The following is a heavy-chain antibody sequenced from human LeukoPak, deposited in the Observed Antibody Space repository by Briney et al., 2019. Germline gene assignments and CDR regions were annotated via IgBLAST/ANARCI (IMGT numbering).Heavy chain of an antibody. Sequence: PGGSLRLSCAASEFTFSSYAMHWVRQAPDKGLEWVAFIRYDGSNTYYADSVKGRFTISRDNSKNTLYLQMNRLRAEDTAVYYCAKLLRDVTIYDFWGHGDLVTVSS. CDR1: EFTFSSYA. V-gene: IGHV3-30*02. D-gene: IGHD5-24*01. CDR2: IRYDGSNT. J-gene: IGHJ4*03. CDR3: AKLLRDVTIYDF.